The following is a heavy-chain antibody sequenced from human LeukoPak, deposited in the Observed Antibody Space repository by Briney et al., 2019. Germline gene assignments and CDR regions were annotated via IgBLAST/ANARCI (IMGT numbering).Heavy chain of an antibody. V-gene: IGHV1-2*06. CDR3: ARVGGDYGDYVTNWGISYYYYYMDV. CDR2: INPNSGGT. CDR1: GYTFTGYY. Sequence: ASVKVSCKASGYTFTGYYMHWVRQAPGQGLEWMGRINPNSGGTNYAQKFQGRITMTRDTSISTAYMELSRLRSDDTAVYYCARVGGDYGDYVTNWGISYYYYYMDVWGKGTTVTVSS. J-gene: IGHJ6*03. D-gene: IGHD4-17*01.